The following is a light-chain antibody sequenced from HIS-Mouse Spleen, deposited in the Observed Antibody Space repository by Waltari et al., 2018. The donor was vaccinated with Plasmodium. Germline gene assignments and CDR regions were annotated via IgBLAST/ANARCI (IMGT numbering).Light chain of an antibody. CDR2: DAS. V-gene: IGKV1-33*01. CDR3: QQYDNLPPLFT. J-gene: IGKJ3*01. CDR1: QDISNY. Sequence: DIQMTQSPSSLSASVGDRVTITCQASQDISNYLNWYQQKPGKAPKLLIYDASKLETGVPSRFSGSGSGTEFTVTISSLQPEDIATYYCQQYDNLPPLFTFGPGTKVDIK.